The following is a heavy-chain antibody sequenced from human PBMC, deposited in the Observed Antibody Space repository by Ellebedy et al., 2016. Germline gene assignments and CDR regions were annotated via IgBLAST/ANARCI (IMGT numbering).Heavy chain of an antibody. J-gene: IGHJ6*02. CDR1: GFTFSSYG. CDR2: IWYDGSNK. D-gene: IGHD2-2*01. CDR3: ARDLMGRGCSSTSCLGFYGMDV. Sequence: GESLKISXAASGFTFSSYGMHWVRQAPGKGLEWVAVIWYDGSNKYYADSVKGRFTISRDNSKNTLYLQMNSLRAEDTAVYYCARDLMGRGCSSTSCLGFYGMDVWGQGTTVTVSS. V-gene: IGHV3-33*01.